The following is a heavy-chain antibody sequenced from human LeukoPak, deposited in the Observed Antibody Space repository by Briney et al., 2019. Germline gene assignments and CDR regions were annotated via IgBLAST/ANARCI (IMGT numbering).Heavy chain of an antibody. CDR3: ARGGNYRVYWYFDL. D-gene: IGHD3-22*01. Sequence: ASVKVSCKASGYTFTSYAMHWVRQAPGQRLEWMGWINAGNGNTKYSQKFQGRVTITGDTSASTAYMELSSLRSEDTAVYYCARGGNYRVYWYFDLWGRGTLVSVSS. CDR2: INAGNGNT. V-gene: IGHV1-3*01. J-gene: IGHJ2*01. CDR1: GYTFTSYA.